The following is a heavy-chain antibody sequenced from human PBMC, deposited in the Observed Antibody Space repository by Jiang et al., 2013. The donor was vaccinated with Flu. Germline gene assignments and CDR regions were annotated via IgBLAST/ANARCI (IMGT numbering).Heavy chain of an antibody. D-gene: IGHD3-16*01. CDR3: ARALVPDNYDGTAWNSLLGY. Sequence: QLVESGGGLIQPGGSLRLSCAASGFTVSSHYMSWVRQTPGKGLEWVSIIYAGGGTYYAGSAKGRFSISRDNSKNTLFLHMNGLRAEDTAVYYCARALVPDNYDGTAWNSLLGYWGQGTLVTVSS. V-gene: IGHV3-53*01. CDR1: GFTVSSHY. J-gene: IGHJ4*02. CDR2: IYAGGGT.